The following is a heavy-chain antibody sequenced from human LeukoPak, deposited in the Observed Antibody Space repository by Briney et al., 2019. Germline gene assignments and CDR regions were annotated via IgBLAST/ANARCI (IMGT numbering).Heavy chain of an antibody. J-gene: IGHJ5*02. Sequence: PSETLSLTCTVSGGSISSSSYYWGWIRQPPGKGLEWIGSIYYSGSTYYNPSLKSRVTISVDTSKNQFSLKLSSVTAADTAVYYCAREGGHCSGGSCYSYNWFDPWGQGTLVTVSS. D-gene: IGHD2-15*01. CDR2: IYYSGST. V-gene: IGHV4-39*07. CDR3: AREGGHCSGGSCYSYNWFDP. CDR1: GGSISSSSYY.